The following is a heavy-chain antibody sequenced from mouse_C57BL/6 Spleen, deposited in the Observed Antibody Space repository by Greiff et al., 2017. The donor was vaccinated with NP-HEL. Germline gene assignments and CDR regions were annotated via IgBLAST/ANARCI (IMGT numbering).Heavy chain of an antibody. J-gene: IGHJ4*01. V-gene: IGHV5-17*01. D-gene: IGHD3-3*01. CDR2: ISSGSSTI. CDR3: ARAGLYAMDY. CDR1: GFTFSDYG. Sequence: EVHLVESGGGLVKPGGSLKLSCAASGFTFSDYGMHWVRQAPEKGLEWVAYISSGSSTIYYADTVKGRFTISRDNAKNTLFLQMTSLRSEDTAMYYCARAGLYAMDYWGQGTSVTVSS.